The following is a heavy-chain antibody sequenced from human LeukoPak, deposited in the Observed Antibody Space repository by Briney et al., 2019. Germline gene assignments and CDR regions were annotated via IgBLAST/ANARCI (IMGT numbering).Heavy chain of an antibody. V-gene: IGHV1-3*01. CDR2: INAGNGNT. CDR1: GYTFTSYA. J-gene: IGHJ4*02. D-gene: IGHD5-24*01. Sequence: ASVKVSCKASGYTFTSYAMHWVRQAPGQRLGWMGWINAGNGNTRYSQRFQGRVTITRDTSASTAYMELSSLTSEDTAVYYCARGRWSATTASYYLDFWGQGTLVTVSS. CDR3: ARGRWSATTASYYLDF.